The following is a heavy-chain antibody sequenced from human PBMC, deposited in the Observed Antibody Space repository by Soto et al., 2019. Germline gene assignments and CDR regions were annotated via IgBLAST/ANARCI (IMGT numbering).Heavy chain of an antibody. D-gene: IGHD3-10*01. J-gene: IGHJ6*02. CDR3: ARGGSGSDWDYYGMDV. CDR1: ALTASKSY. CDR2: IYSGGTT. V-gene: IGHV3-66*01. Sequence: EVQLVESGGGLVQPGGSLRLSCAGSALTASKSYMSWVRQAPGKGLEWVSVIYSGGTTYYADSVKDRFSISRDNSKSTLYLQMDNLRAGDTAVYYCARGGSGSDWDYYGMDVWGQGTTVTVSS.